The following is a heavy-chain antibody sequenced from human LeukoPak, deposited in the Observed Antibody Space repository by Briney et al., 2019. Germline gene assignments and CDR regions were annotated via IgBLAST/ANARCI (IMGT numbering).Heavy chain of an antibody. CDR3: ARDYADYVGYFFFDY. V-gene: IGHV3-23*01. CDR2: ISGGGETT. CDR1: GFTFNNYA. D-gene: IGHD4-17*01. J-gene: IGHJ4*02. Sequence: PGGSLRLSCAASGFTFNNYATNWVRQAPGKGLEWVSSISGGGETTYYADSAKGRFTISRDNSQNTLYLQMNSLRAEDTAVYYCARDYADYVGYFFFDYWGQGTLVTVSS.